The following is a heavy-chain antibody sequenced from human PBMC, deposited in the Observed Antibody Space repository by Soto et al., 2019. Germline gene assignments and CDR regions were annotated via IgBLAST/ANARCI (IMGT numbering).Heavy chain of an antibody. CDR1: GYTFTSYA. D-gene: IGHD3-9*01. Sequence: QVQLVQSGAEVKKPGASVKVSCKASGYTFTSYAMHWVRQAPGQRLEGMGWINAGNGNTKYSQKFQGRVTITRGTPASTAYMERSSLRSEDTAVYYCAREYAPLFFGWRVYYFDYWGQGTLDTVSS. J-gene: IGHJ4*02. V-gene: IGHV1-3*01. CDR2: INAGNGNT. CDR3: AREYAPLFFGWRVYYFDY.